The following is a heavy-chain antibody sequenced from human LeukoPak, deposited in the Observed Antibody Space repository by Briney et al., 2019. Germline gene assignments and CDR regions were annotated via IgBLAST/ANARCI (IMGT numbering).Heavy chain of an antibody. D-gene: IGHD6-6*01. J-gene: IGHJ6*03. V-gene: IGHV4-61*02. Sequence: PSETLSLTCTVSGGPISSGSYYWSWIRQPAGKGLEWIGRIYTSGSTNYNPSLKSRVTISVDTSKNQFSLKLSSVTAADTAVYYCARWSGSVTARNYYYYMDVWGEGTTVTVSS. CDR1: GGPISSGSYY. CDR3: ARWSGSVTARNYYYYMDV. CDR2: IYTSGST.